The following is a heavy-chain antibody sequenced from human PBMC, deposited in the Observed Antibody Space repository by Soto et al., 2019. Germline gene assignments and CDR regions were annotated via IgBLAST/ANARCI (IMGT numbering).Heavy chain of an antibody. CDR3: AKGRVDTAMLYYYGMDV. CDR2: ISYDGSNK. V-gene: IGHV3-30*18. J-gene: IGHJ6*02. D-gene: IGHD5-18*01. CDR1: GFTFISYG. Sequence: GGSLRLSCAASGFTFISYGMHWVRQAPGKGLEWVAVISYDGSNKYYADSVKGRFTISRDNSKNTLYLQMNSLRAEDTAVYYCAKGRVDTAMLYYYGMDVWGQGTTVTVSS.